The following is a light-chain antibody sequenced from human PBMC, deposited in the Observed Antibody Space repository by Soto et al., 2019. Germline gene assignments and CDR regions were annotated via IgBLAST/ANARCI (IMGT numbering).Light chain of an antibody. CDR3: QSFETSLSVGV. Sequence: QSALSQPASVSGSPGQSITISCTGINSGVVNYEYVSWYQQFPDKAPKLIIYEGRERPSGVSDRFSGSKSGTSASLAITGLQAEDEADYYCQSFETSLSVGVFGGGTKLTVL. V-gene: IGLV2-14*02. CDR2: EGR. CDR1: NSGVVNYEY. J-gene: IGLJ3*02.